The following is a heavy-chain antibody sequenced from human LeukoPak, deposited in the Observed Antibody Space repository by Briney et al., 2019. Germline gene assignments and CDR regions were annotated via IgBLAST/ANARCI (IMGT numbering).Heavy chain of an antibody. CDR3: ARAPPHCGGDCYYFDY. V-gene: IGHV3-30*04. D-gene: IGHD2-21*02. CDR1: GFTFSSYA. CDR2: ISYDGSNK. Sequence: GGSLRLSCAASGFTFSSYAMSWVRQAPGKGLEWVAVISYDGSNKYYADSVKGRFTISRDNSKNTLYLQMNSLRAEDTAVYYCARAPPHCGGDCYYFDYWGQGTLVTVSS. J-gene: IGHJ4*02.